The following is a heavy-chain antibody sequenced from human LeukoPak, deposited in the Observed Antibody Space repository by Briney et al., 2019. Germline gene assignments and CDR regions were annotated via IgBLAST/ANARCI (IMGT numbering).Heavy chain of an antibody. CDR3: ASAVVATTAFDY. J-gene: IGHJ4*02. CDR1: GFTFSSYA. V-gene: IGHV3-30*04. CDR2: ISYDGSNK. D-gene: IGHD5-12*01. Sequence: PGRSLRPSCAASGFTFSSYAMHWVRQAPGKGLEWVAVISYDGSNKYYADSVKGRFTISRDNSKNTLYLQMNSLRAEDTAVYYCASAVVATTAFDYWGQGTLVTVSS.